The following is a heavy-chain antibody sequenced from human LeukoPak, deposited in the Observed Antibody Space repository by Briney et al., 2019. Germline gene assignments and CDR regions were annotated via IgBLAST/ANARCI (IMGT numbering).Heavy chain of an antibody. V-gene: IGHV3-23*01. CDR3: AKSREGTYYDILTGY. CDR2: ISGSGGST. J-gene: IGHJ4*02. CDR1: GFTFSSYA. D-gene: IGHD3-9*01. Sequence: GGSLRLSCAASGFTFSSYAMSWVRQAPGKGLEWVSAISGSGGSTYYADSVKGRFTISRDNSKSTLYLQMNSLRAEDTAVYYCAKSREGTYYDILTGYWGQGTLVTVSS.